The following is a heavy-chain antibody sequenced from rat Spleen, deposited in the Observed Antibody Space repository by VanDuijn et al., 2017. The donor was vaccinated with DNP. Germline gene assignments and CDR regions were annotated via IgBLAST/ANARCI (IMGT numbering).Heavy chain of an antibody. V-gene: IGHV5S10*01. Sequence: EVQLVESGGGLVQPGGSLKLSCAASGFTFSDYSMAWVRQAPKKGLEWVATIVYDGSGSYYGDSVTGRFTISRDNSKSTLYLQMDSLRSEDTATYYCARHEEQPWFAYWGQGTLVTVSS. CDR3: ARHEEQPWFAY. CDR2: IVYDGSGS. D-gene: IGHD1-5*01. J-gene: IGHJ3*01. CDR1: GFTFSDYS.